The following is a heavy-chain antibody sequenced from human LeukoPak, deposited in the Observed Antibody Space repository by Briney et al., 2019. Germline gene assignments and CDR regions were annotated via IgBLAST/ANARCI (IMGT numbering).Heavy chain of an antibody. D-gene: IGHD7-27*01. Sequence: GGSLRLSCAASGFTFSSYSMNWVRQAPGKGLEWVSSISSSSNYIYYADSVKGRFTISRDNAKNSLYLQMNSLRAEDTAVYYCARDRLGTREDFDYWGQGTLVTVSS. CDR2: ISSSSNYI. CDR1: GFTFSSYS. CDR3: ARDRLGTREDFDY. J-gene: IGHJ4*02. V-gene: IGHV3-21*01.